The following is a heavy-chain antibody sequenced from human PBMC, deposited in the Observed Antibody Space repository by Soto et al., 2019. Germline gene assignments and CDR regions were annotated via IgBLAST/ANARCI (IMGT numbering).Heavy chain of an antibody. CDR1: GYSYTSYW. Sequence: GESLKISCKGSGYSYTSYWLGWVRQMPGKGLEWIGVIYPGDSDTRYSPSFHGQVTISAEKYISTANRQGRSLKASDTAIYSCARPDPYGMDVWGQGTTVTFAS. V-gene: IGHV5-51*01. CDR3: ARPDPYGMDV. CDR2: IYPGDSDT. J-gene: IGHJ6*02.